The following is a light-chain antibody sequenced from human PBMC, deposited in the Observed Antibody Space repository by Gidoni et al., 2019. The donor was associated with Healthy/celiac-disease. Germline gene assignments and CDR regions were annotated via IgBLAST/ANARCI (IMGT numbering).Light chain of an antibody. CDR1: SSDVGGYNY. J-gene: IGLJ1*01. CDR2: DVT. V-gene: IGLV2-14*03. CDR3: TSYTSSSPFV. Sequence: SALPPPASVSGSPGQPITISCIRTSSDVGGYNYVSRYQQHPGQAPKLLIYDVTNRPSGISNRLSGSKSANTAALTISGLQAEDEADYYCTSYTSSSPFVFGTGTKVTVL.